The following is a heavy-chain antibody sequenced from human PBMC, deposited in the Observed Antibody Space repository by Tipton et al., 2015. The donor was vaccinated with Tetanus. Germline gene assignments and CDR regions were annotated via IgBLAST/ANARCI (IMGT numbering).Heavy chain of an antibody. D-gene: IGHD5-12*01. V-gene: IGHV3-23*03. Sequence: SLRLSCVASGFTLMNYAMSWVRQGPGKGLEWVSVLYADVEVTYYADSARGRVIISRDKSENTRYLQMNSLRAVDTATYYCAKDSRHTGYDADLWGQGTLVAVSS. CDR3: AKDSRHTGYDADL. J-gene: IGHJ5*02. CDR1: GFTLMNYA. CDR2: LYADVEVT.